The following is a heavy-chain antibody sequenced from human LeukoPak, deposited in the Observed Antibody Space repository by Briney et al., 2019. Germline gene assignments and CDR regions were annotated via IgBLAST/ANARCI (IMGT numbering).Heavy chain of an antibody. D-gene: IGHD3-9*01. V-gene: IGHV4-59*05. CDR2: IYYSGST. CDR1: GGSISSYY. Sequence: SGTLSFTCTVSGGSISSYYWSWIRQPPEKGLEWIGSIYYSGSTYYNPSLKSRVTISVDTSKNQFSLKLSSVTAADTAVYYCARHTTGYDILTGYMFYFDYWGQGTLVTVSS. CDR3: ARHTTGYDILTGYMFYFDY. J-gene: IGHJ4*02.